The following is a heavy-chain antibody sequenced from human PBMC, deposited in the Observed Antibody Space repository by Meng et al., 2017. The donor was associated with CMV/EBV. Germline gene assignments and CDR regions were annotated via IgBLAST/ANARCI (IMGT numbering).Heavy chain of an antibody. CDR2: IIPIFGTA. V-gene: IGHV1-69*05. J-gene: IGHJ4*02. CDR3: ARHTRFGVVISGVDC. CDR1: GGTFSSYA. Sequence: SVKVSCKASGGTFSSYAISWVRQAPGQGLEWMGGIIPIFGTANYAQKFQGRVTITTDESTSTAYMELSSLRSEDTAVYYCARHTRFGVVISGVDCWGQGTLVTVSS. D-gene: IGHD3-3*01.